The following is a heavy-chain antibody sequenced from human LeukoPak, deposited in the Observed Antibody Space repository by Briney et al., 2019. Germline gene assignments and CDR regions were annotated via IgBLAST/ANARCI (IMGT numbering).Heavy chain of an antibody. J-gene: IGHJ4*02. D-gene: IGHD6-19*01. V-gene: IGHV1-46*01. CDR3: ARIAVAYLYFDY. Sequence: GASVKVSCKASGYTFTSYYMHWVRQAPGQGLEWMGITNPSGGSTSYAQKFQGRVTMTRDTSTSTVYMELSSLRSEDTAVYYCARIAVAYLYFDYWGQGTLVTVSS. CDR1: GYTFTSYY. CDR2: TNPSGGST.